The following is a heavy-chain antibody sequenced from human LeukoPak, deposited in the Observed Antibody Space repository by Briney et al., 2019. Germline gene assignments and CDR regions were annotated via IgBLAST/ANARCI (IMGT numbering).Heavy chain of an antibody. CDR1: GYTFTSYG. Sequence: ASVKVSCKASGYTFTSYGISWVRQAPGQGLEWMGWISAHNGNTNYAQKIQGRVTMTTDTSTSTAYMELSSLRSEDTAVYYCARIDCSGGSCNTNFDYWGLGTLVTVSS. CDR3: ARIDCSGGSCNTNFDY. D-gene: IGHD2-15*01. V-gene: IGHV1-18*01. J-gene: IGHJ4*02. CDR2: ISAHNGNT.